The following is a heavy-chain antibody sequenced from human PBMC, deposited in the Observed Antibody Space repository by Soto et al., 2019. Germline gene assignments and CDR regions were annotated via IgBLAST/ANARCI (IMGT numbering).Heavy chain of an antibody. CDR1: QLTFIRFA. J-gene: IGHJ4*02. CDR3: AKDHPDSSSWFFDC. D-gene: IGHD6-13*01. Sequence: GGSLRLSCAASQLTFIRFARSWVRQAPGKGLEWVSTISGSGGSTNYADSVKGRFTISRDNSKSTLYLQMNIMRAEDTAVYYCAKDHPDSSSWFFDCWGQGTLVTVSS. V-gene: IGHV3-23*01. CDR2: ISGSGGST.